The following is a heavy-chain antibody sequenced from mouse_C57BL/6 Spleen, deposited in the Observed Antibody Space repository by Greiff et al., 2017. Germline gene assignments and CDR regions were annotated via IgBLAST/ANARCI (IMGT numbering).Heavy chain of an antibody. CDR2: IDPSDSYT. Sequence: QVQLQQPGAELVKPGASVKLSCKASGYTFTSYWMQWVKQRPGQGLEWIGEIDPSDSYTNYNQKFKGKATLTVDTSSSTAYMQLSSLTSEDSAVYYCARGTAQATGYYAMDYWGQGTSVTVSS. D-gene: IGHD3-2*02. CDR3: ARGTAQATGYYAMDY. J-gene: IGHJ4*01. CDR1: GYTFTSYW. V-gene: IGHV1-50*01.